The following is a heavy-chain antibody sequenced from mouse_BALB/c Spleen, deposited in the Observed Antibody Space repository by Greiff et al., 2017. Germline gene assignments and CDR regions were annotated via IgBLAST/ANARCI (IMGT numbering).Heavy chain of an antibody. CDR2: IDPSDSYT. CDR3: ARRGGYY. J-gene: IGHJ2*01. CDR1: GYTFTSYW. V-gene: IGHV1-69*02. Sequence: VKLQQPGAELVKPGASVKLSCKASGYTFTSYWMHWVKQRPGQGLEWIGEIDPSDSYTNYNQKFKGKATLTVDKSSSTAYMQLSSLTSEDSAVYYCARRGGYYWGQGTTLTVSS.